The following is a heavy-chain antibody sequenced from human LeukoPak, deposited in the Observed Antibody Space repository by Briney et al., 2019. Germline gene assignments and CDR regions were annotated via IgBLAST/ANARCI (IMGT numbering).Heavy chain of an antibody. Sequence: GASVKVSCKASGGTFSSYATSWVRQAPGQGLEWMGGIIPIFGTANYAQKFQGRVTITADESTSTAYMELSSLRSEDTAVYYCARAGIAAAGTLDYWGQGTLVTVSS. J-gene: IGHJ4*02. CDR2: IIPIFGTA. CDR1: GGTFSSYA. V-gene: IGHV1-69*13. CDR3: ARAGIAAAGTLDY. D-gene: IGHD6-13*01.